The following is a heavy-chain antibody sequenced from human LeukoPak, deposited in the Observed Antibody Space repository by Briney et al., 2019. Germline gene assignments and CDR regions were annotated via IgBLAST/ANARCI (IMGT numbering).Heavy chain of an antibody. V-gene: IGHV1-46*01. CDR3: ARGLITMVRGVINLDAFDI. CDR1: GYTFTSYY. Sequence: ASVKVSCKASGYTFTSYYMHWVRQAPGQGLEWMGIISPSGGSTSYAQKFQGRVTMTRDMSTSTVYMELSSLRSEDTAVYYCARGLITMVRGVINLDAFDIWGQGTMVTVSS. CDR2: ISPSGGST. J-gene: IGHJ3*02. D-gene: IGHD3-10*01.